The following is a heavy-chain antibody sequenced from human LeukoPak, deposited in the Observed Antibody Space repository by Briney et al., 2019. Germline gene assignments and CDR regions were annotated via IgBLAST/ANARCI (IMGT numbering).Heavy chain of an antibody. CDR1: GFTFSSYS. CDR2: ISYDGSNK. CDR3: ARSQPYYYYGMDV. D-gene: IGHD1-14*01. J-gene: IGHJ6*02. V-gene: IGHV3-30*03. Sequence: PGGSLRLSCAASGFTFSSYSMNWVRQAPGKGLEWVAVISYDGSNKYYADSVKGRFTISRDNSKNTLYLQMNSLRAEDTAVYYCARSQPYYYYGMDVWGQGTTVTVSS.